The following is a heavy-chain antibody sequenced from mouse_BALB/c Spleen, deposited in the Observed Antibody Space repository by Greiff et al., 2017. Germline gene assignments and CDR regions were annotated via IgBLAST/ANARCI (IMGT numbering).Heavy chain of an antibody. CDR3: ARGDYGSPFAY. V-gene: IGHV1-82*01. J-gene: IGHJ3*01. Sequence: QVQLQQSGPELVKPGASVKISCKASGYAFSSSWMNWVKQRPGQGLEWIGRIYPGDGDTNYNGKFKGKATLTADKSSSTAYMQLSSLTSVDSAVYFCARGDYGSPFAYWGQGTLVTVSA. CDR2: IYPGDGDT. CDR1: GYAFSSSW. D-gene: IGHD1-1*01.